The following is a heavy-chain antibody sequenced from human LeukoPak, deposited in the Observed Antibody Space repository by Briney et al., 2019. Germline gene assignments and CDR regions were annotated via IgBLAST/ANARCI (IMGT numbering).Heavy chain of an antibody. V-gene: IGHV1-58*02. D-gene: IGHD2-15*01. CDR3: ARDVSAAGGWDL. Sequence: SVKVSCKASGFTFASSAIQWVRQARGQRLEWIGWIGVGSGNTNYLQTLQGRLTITRDMSTSTAYMELSSLTSEDTAVYYCARDVSAAGGWDLWGQGTLVTVSS. CDR1: GFTFASSA. J-gene: IGHJ4*02. CDR2: IGVGSGNT.